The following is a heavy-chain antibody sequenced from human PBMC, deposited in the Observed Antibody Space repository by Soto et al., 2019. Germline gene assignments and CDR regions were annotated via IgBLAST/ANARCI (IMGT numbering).Heavy chain of an antibody. J-gene: IGHJ4*02. CDR1: GFTFSNAW. D-gene: IGHD5-12*01. CDR2: VKSKTDGGTI. Sequence: EVQLVESGGGLVKPGGSLRLSCAASGFTFSNAWMTWVRQAPGKGLEWVGRVKSKTDGGTIDYAAPVKDRFTISRDDSRTTLYLQMNSLKTGDTAVYYCIGTYSGSSMRFDYGGQGTLVTVS. V-gene: IGHV3-15*01. CDR3: IGTYSGSSMRFDY.